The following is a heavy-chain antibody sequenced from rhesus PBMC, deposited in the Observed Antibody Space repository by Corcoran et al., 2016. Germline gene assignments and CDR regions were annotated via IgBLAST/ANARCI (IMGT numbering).Heavy chain of an antibody. Sequence: QLQLQESGPGLVKPSETLSVTCAVSGGSISSSYWSWIRQAPGKGLEWIGYIYGSGSSTNYNHSLKSRVTLSVDTSKNQLSLKLSSVTTADTAVYYCARVSVRLAFDFWGQGLRVTVSS. V-gene: IGHV4-169*01. J-gene: IGHJ3*01. D-gene: IGHD2-39*01. CDR3: ARVSVRLAFDF. CDR2: IYGSGSST. CDR1: GGSISSSY.